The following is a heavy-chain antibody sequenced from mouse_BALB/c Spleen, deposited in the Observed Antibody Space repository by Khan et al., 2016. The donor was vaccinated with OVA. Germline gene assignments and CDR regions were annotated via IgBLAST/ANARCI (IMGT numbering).Heavy chain of an antibody. V-gene: IGHV5-12*02. J-gene: IGHJ2*01. CDR1: GFTFSDYF. CDR3: ASGTTVGAFDY. D-gene: IGHD1-1*01. CDR2: ISNGGGST. Sequence: EVELVESGGGLVQPGGSLKLSCATSGFTFSDYFMYWVRQTPEKRLECVAYISNGGGSTYYPDTGKGRFTISRDNAKNTLYLQMSRLKSEDTAMYDSASGTTVGAFDYWGQGTTLTVSS.